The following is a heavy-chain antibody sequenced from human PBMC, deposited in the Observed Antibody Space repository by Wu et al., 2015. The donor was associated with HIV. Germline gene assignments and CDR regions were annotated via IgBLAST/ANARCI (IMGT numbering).Heavy chain of an antibody. D-gene: IGHD3-10*01. CDR1: GYTFTSYY. Sequence: QVQLVQSGAEVKKPGASVRVSCRTSGYTFTSYYMHWVRQAPGQGLEWMGWINPNSGGTNYAQKFQGRVTMTRDTSISTAYMELSRLRSDDTAVYYCARASMVRGVTNWFDPWAREPWSPSPQ. J-gene: IGHJ5*02. CDR2: INPNSGGT. V-gene: IGHV1-2*02. CDR3: ARASMVRGVTNWFDP.